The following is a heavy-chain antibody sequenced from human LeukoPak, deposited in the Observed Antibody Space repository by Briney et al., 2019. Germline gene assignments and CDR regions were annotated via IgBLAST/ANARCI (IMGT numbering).Heavy chain of an antibody. CDR2: IYYSGST. V-gene: IGHV4-38-2*01. CDR3: ARQDYDILTGYSDYFDY. CDR1: GYSISSGYY. Sequence: SETLSLTCAVSGYSISSGYYWGWIRPPPGKGLEWIGSIYYSGSTYYNPSLKSRVTISVDTSKNQFSLKLSSVTAADTAVYYCARQDYDILTGYSDYFDYWGQGTLVTVSS. J-gene: IGHJ4*02. D-gene: IGHD3-9*01.